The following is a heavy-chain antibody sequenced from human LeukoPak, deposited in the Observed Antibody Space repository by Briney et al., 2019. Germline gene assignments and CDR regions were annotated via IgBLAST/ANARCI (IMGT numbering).Heavy chain of an antibody. D-gene: IGHD2-15*01. J-gene: IGHJ3*02. CDR2: IYYSGST. CDR1: GGSISSHY. CDR3: ARVQEVDEEAFDM. Sequence: PSETLSLTCTVSGGSISSHYWSWIRQPPGKGLEWIGYIYYSGSTNYNPSLKSRVTISVDTSKNQYSLKLSSVTAADTAVYYCARVQEVDEEAFDMWGXGXMVTVSS. V-gene: IGHV4-59*11.